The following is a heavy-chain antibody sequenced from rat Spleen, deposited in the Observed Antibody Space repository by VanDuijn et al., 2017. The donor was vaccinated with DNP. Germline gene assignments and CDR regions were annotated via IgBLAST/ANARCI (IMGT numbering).Heavy chain of an antibody. Sequence: EVQLVKSGGGLVQPGGSLKLSCAASGFTFSDYNMAWVRQAPTKGLEWVATINTSGGSRAYYRDSVKGRFTISRDNAKSTLYLQMDSLRSEDTATFYCARPPNIGTTFFDYWGQGVMVTVSS. CDR2: INTSGGSRA. J-gene: IGHJ2*01. CDR3: ARPPNIGTTFFDY. V-gene: IGHV5-25*01. D-gene: IGHD1-5*01. CDR1: GFTFSDYN.